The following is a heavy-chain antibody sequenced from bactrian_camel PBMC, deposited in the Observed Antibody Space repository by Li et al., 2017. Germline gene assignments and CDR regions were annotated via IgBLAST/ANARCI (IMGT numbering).Heavy chain of an antibody. CDR1: GFALRSLY. J-gene: IGHJ4*01. CDR3: VTRRTPGY. CDR2: ILWDT. Sequence: DVQLVESGGGLVQPGASLRLSCSASGFALRSLYMGWVRQAPGKELEWVSSILWDTYYSSAVKGRFTVSRDDDKGMVYLQMNNLQSEDTGLYYCVTRRTPGYWGQGTQVTVS. V-gene: IGHV3S10*01.